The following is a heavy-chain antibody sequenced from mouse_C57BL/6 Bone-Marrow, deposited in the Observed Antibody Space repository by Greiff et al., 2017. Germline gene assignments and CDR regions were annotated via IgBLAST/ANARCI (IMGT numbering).Heavy chain of an antibody. V-gene: IGHV2-6*01. J-gene: IGHJ4*01. CDR1: GFSLTSYG. CDR2: IWGVGST. CDR3: ASRGYDYDGAMDY. Sequence: FQLQQSGPGLVAPSQSLSITCTVSGFSLTSYGVDWVRQSPGKGLEWLGVIWGVGSTNYNSALKSRLSISKDNSKSQVFLKMNSLQTDDTAMYYCASRGYDYDGAMDYWGQGTSVTVSS. D-gene: IGHD2-4*01.